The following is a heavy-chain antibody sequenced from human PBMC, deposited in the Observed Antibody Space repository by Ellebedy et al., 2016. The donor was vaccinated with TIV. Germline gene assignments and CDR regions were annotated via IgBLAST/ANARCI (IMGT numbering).Heavy chain of an antibody. CDR2: IASETYGGTI. V-gene: IGHV3-49*03. CDR1: GFTFGDRS. D-gene: IGHD6-13*01. CDR3: SRNGYSSSWSPLDFDF. J-gene: IGHJ4*02. Sequence: GESLKISCTGSGFTFGDRSMSWFRQAPGKGLDWVAFIASETYGGTIEYAASVKGRFTISRDDSESMAYLQMNGLKTEDTAVYYCSRNGYSSSWSPLDFDFWGQGTQVTVSS.